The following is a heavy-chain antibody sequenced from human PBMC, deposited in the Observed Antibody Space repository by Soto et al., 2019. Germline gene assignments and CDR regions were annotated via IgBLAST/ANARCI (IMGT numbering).Heavy chain of an antibody. J-gene: IGHJ5*02. Sequence: QIQLVQSGAEVKKPGASVRVSCKASGYAFSNYGISWIRQAPGLGLEWMGWISPYNGNTDYAQSLQGRVTMTTDTSTNTAYMGLRSLTSDDAAVYYCATSYDSGFDPWGQGTLVTVSS. V-gene: IGHV1-18*04. CDR2: ISPYNGNT. CDR3: ATSYDSGFDP. D-gene: IGHD5-12*01. CDR1: GYAFSNYG.